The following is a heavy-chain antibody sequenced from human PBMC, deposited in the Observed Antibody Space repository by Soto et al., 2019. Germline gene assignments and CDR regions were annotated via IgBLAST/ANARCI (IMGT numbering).Heavy chain of an antibody. CDR1: GFTFSSYA. Sequence: GGSLRLSCAASGFTFSSYAMSWVRQAPGKGLEWVSAISGSGGSTYYADSVKGRFTISRDNSKNTLYLQMNSLRAEDTAVYYCANAGTAMVLTFYFDYWGQGTLVTVSS. J-gene: IGHJ4*02. CDR3: ANAGTAMVLTFYFDY. CDR2: ISGSGGST. V-gene: IGHV3-23*01. D-gene: IGHD5-18*01.